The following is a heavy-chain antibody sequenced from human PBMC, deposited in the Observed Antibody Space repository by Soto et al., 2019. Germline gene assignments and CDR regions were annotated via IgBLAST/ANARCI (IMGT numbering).Heavy chain of an antibody. CDR3: AREIGHYDFWSGYPVNWFDP. J-gene: IGHJ5*02. D-gene: IGHD3-3*01. CDR2: IYSGGST. CDR1: GFPVSSNY. Sequence: GGSLRLSCAAAGFPVSSNYMSLVRPAPGKGLEWVSVIYSGGSTYYADSVKGRFTISRDNSKNTLYLQMNSLRAEDTAVYYCAREIGHYDFWSGYPVNWFDPWGQGTLVTVSS. V-gene: IGHV3-66*01.